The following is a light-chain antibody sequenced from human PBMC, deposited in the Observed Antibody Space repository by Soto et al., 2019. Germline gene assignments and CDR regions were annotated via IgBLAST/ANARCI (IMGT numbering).Light chain of an antibody. CDR3: QQYGSSPPS. CDR1: QSVSSSY. J-gene: IGKJ5*01. Sequence: EIVLTQSPATLSLSPGERATLSCRASQSVSSSYLAWYQQKPGPAPRLLIYGATTRATGIPNMFSSSGSGTDFTLTISRLEPEYFADYYYQQYGSSPPSFGQGTRLEIK. CDR2: GAT. V-gene: IGKV3-20*01.